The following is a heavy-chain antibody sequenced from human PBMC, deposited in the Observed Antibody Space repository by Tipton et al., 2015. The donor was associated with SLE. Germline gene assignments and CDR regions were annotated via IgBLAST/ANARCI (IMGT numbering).Heavy chain of an antibody. V-gene: IGHV4-59*11. Sequence: TLSLTCTVSGGSISSHYWSWIRQPPGKGLEWIGYIYYSGSTNYNPSLKSRVTISVDTSKNQFSLKLSSVTAADTAVYYCAGGPIVVVIAAVWYFDLWGRGTLVTVSS. J-gene: IGHJ2*01. D-gene: IGHD2-21*01. CDR2: IYYSGST. CDR3: AGGPIVVVIAAVWYFDL. CDR1: GGSISSHY.